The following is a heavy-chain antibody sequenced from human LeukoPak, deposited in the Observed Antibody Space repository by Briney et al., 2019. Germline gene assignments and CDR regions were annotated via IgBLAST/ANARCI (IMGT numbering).Heavy chain of an antibody. CDR1: GGTFSSYA. V-gene: IGHV1-69*13. Sequence: ASVKVSCKAPGGTFSSYAISWVRQAPGQGLEWMGGIIPIFGTANYAQKFQGRVTITADESTSTAYMELSSLRSEDTAVYYCARVDYYDSSGYYSPQDAFDIWGQGTMVTVSS. CDR3: ARVDYYDSSGYYSPQDAFDI. J-gene: IGHJ3*02. D-gene: IGHD3-22*01. CDR2: IIPIFGTA.